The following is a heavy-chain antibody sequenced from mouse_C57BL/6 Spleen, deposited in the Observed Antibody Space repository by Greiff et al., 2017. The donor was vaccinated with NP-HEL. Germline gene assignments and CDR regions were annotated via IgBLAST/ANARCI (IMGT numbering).Heavy chain of an antibody. V-gene: IGHV1-50*01. D-gene: IGHD1-1*01. CDR3: ARGYYGSSENGY. J-gene: IGHJ2*01. CDR1: GYTFTSYW. Sequence: VQLQQPGAELVKPGASVKLSCKASGYTFTSYWMQWVKQRPGQGLEWIGEIDPSDSYTNYNQKFKGKATLTVDTSSSTAYMQLSSLTSEDSAVYYCARGYYGSSENGYWGQGTTLTVSS. CDR2: IDPSDSYT.